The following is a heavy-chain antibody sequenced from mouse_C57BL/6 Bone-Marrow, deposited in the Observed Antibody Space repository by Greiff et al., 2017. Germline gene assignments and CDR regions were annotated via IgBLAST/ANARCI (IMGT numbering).Heavy chain of an antibody. V-gene: IGHV1-81*01. CDR3: ARGLRYRDLYFDV. J-gene: IGHJ1*03. CDR1: GYTFTSYG. CDR2: IYPRSGNT. D-gene: IGHD1-1*01. Sequence: QVQLQQSGAELARPGASVKLSCKASGYTFTSYGISWVKQRTGQGLEWIGEIYPRSGNTYYNEKFKGKATLTADKSSSTAYMELRSLTSEDSAVYFCARGLRYRDLYFDVWGTGTTVTVSS.